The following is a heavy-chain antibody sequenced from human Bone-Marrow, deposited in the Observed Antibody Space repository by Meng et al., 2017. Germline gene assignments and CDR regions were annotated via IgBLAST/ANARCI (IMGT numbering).Heavy chain of an antibody. CDR3: ARRITIFGVVMNYYFDY. Sequence: QVQLQQWGAGLLKPSETLSLTCAVYGGTFSDYYWSWIRQPPGKGLEWIGEINHSGGTKYTPSLKSRVTISVDTSKNQFSLKLSSVTAADTAVYYCARRITIFGVVMNYYFDYWGQGTLVTVSS. V-gene: IGHV4-34*01. J-gene: IGHJ4*02. D-gene: IGHD3-3*01. CDR2: INHSGGT. CDR1: GGTFSDYY.